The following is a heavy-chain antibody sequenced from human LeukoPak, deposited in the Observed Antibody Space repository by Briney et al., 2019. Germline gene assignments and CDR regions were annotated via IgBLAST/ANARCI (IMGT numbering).Heavy chain of an antibody. V-gene: IGHV3-9*01. CDR1: GFTFDDYA. CDR2: ISWNSGSI. CDR3: AKGILAAAGSFDY. D-gene: IGHD6-13*01. J-gene: IGHJ4*02. Sequence: PGRSLRLSCAASGFTFDDYAMHWVRQAPGKGLEWVSGISWNSGSIGYADSVKGRFTISRDNAKNSLYLQMNSLRAEDTALYYCAKGILAAAGSFDYWGQGTLVTVSS.